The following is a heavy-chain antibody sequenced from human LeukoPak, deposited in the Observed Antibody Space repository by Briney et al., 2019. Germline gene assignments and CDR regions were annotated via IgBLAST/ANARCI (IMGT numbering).Heavy chain of an antibody. CDR3: TRESGAFSPFGF. CDR1: GGSILTTNW. V-gene: IGHV4-4*02. D-gene: IGHD1-26*01. CDR2: VHLSGAS. J-gene: IGHJ4*02. Sequence: SETLSLTCAVSGGSILTTNWWSWVRQPPGKGLEWIGEVHLSGASNYNPSLNSRVSMSIDKPQNQLPLHLTSVTAADTAMYYCTRESGAFSPFGFWGQGTLVTVSS.